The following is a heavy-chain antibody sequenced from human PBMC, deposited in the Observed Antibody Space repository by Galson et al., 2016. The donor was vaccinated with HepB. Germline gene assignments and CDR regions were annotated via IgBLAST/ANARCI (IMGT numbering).Heavy chain of an antibody. Sequence: SETLSLTCGVSGESFSGYYWTWVRQPPGKGLEWIGEINHSGSTNYNPSLKSRVTISLDTSKKHFSLRLTSMTAADTAIYFCARVRYYGSIRANYYYYALDVWGQGTTVTVSS. J-gene: IGHJ6*02. CDR1: GESFSGYY. D-gene: IGHD3-10*01. CDR3: ARVRYYGSIRANYYYYALDV. CDR2: INHSGST. V-gene: IGHV4-34*01.